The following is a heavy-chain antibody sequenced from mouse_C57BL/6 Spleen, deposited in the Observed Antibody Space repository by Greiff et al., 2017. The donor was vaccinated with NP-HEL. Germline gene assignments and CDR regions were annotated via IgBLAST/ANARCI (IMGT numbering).Heavy chain of an antibody. D-gene: IGHD2-4*01. CDR2: IWGDGST. CDR1: FFSLTSYG. J-gene: IGHJ4*01. CDR3: AKQLRQGAMDY. Sequence: QVQLQQSGPGLVAPSQRRTSPCTGSFFSLTSYGVSWVRHPPGKGLEWLGVIWGDGSTNYHSALISRLSISKDNSKSQVFLKLNRLQTDDTATYYCAKQLRQGAMDYWGQGTSVTVSS. V-gene: IGHV2-3*01.